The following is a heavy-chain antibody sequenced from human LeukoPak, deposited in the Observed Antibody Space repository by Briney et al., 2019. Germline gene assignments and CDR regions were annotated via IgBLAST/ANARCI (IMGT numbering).Heavy chain of an antibody. CDR3: ASMVRGYFEY. CDR2: IYNSRST. J-gene: IGHJ4*02. D-gene: IGHD3-10*01. Sequence: SETLSLTCTVSGASITDYFWTWIRQPPGKGLEWIGYIYNSRSTNYNPSLQSRVTISMDTPKKQVTLTLSSVTAADTAVYHCASMVRGYFEYWGQGTLVTVSS. V-gene: IGHV4-59*08. CDR1: GASITDYF.